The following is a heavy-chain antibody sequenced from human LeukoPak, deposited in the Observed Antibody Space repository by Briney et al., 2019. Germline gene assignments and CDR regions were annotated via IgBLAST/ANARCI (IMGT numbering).Heavy chain of an antibody. J-gene: IGHJ4*02. CDR3: ARDRETIAVAGTQELDY. CDR2: ISSSGSTI. Sequence: GGSLRLSCAASGFTFSDYYMSWIRQAPGKGLEWVSYISSSGSTIYYADSVKGRFTIPRDNAKNSLYLQMNSLRAEDTAVYYCARDRETIAVAGTQELDYWGQGTLVTVSS. CDR1: GFTFSDYY. V-gene: IGHV3-11*01. D-gene: IGHD6-19*01.